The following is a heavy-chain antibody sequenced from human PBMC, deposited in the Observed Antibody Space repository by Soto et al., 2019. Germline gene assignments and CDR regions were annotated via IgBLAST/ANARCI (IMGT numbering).Heavy chain of an antibody. CDR1: GFSLSTSGMC. D-gene: IGHD3-22*01. CDR2: IDWDDDK. V-gene: IGHV2-70*11. Sequence: GPTLVNPTQTLTLTCTFSGFSLSTSGMCVSWIRQPPGKAPEWLARIDWDDDKYYSTSLKTRLTISKDTSKNQVVLTMTNMDPVDTATYYCARATYYYDSSGYASIYFDYWGQGTLVTVSS. CDR3: ARATYYYDSSGYASIYFDY. J-gene: IGHJ4*02.